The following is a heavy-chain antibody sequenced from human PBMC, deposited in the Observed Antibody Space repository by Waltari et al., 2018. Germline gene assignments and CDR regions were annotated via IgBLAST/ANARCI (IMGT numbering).Heavy chain of an antibody. CDR3: ATSGIAARPLAFDI. V-gene: IGHV1-24*01. D-gene: IGHD6-6*01. Sequence: QVQLVPSGAEVKKPGASVKVSCKVSGYTLTELSMHWVRQAPGKGLEWMGGFDPEDGETIYAQKFQGRVTMTEETSTDTAYMELSSLRSEDTAVYYCATSGIAARPLAFDIWGQGTMVTVSS. CDR1: GYTLTELS. J-gene: IGHJ3*02. CDR2: FDPEDGET.